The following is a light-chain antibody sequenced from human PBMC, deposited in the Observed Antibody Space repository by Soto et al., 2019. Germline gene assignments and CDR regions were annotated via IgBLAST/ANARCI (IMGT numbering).Light chain of an antibody. J-gene: IGLJ1*01. CDR1: SSEVGAYNY. CDR2: DVS. V-gene: IGLV2-14*01. CDR3: SSYTSSSTYV. Sequence: QSVVTQPASVSGSPGQSIAISCTGTSSEVGAYNYVSWYQQHPGKAPKLMIYDVSNRPSGVSDRFSGSKSGNTASLTISGLQAEDEADYYCSSYTSSSTYVFGTGTKVTVL.